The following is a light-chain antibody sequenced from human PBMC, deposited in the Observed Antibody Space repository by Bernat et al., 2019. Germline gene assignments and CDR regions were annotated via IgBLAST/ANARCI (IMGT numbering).Light chain of an antibody. CDR3: QQYYSFSRT. V-gene: IGKV1-5*03. Sequence: DSQMTQSPSILSASIGDKVTITCRASQSLHSWLAWYQQKPGKAPKLLIYMASTLQSGVPSRFSGTESGTEFSLTISSLQPDDFATYYCQQYYSFSRTFGQGTKVEVK. J-gene: IGKJ1*01. CDR1: QSLHSW. CDR2: MAS.